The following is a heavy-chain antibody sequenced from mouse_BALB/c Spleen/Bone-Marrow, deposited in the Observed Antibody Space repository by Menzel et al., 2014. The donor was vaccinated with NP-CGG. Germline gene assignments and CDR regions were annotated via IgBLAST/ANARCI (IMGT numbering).Heavy chain of an antibody. V-gene: IGHV1-4*01. Sequence: QVQLKESGAELARPGASVKMSCKASGYTFTSYTMHWVKQRPGQGLEWIGCINPSSGYTNYNQKFKDKATLTADKSSSTAYMQLSSLTSEDSAVYYCARSLRWYFDVWGAGTTVTVSS. CDR2: INPSSGYT. CDR3: ARSLRWYFDV. CDR1: GYTFTSYT. J-gene: IGHJ1*01. D-gene: IGHD1-1*01.